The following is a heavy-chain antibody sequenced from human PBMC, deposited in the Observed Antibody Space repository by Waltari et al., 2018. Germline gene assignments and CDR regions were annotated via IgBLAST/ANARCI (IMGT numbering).Heavy chain of an antibody. J-gene: IGHJ4*02. CDR3: AKDRGVCLDY. Sequence: QVQLVESGGGVVQPGGSLRLSCAASGFTFSSSGMNWVRQTPGKGLEWVAFIQYDGSNKYYADSVKGRFTISRDNSKNTLSLQMNSLRAEDTAVYYCAKDRGVCLDYWGQGTLVSVSS. V-gene: IGHV3-30*02. CDR2: IQYDGSNK. CDR1: GFTFSSSG. D-gene: IGHD2-8*01.